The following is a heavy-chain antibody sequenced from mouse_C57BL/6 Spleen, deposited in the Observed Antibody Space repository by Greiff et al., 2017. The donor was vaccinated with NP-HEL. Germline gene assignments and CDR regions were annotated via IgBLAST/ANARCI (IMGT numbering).Heavy chain of an antibody. V-gene: IGHV1-50*01. Sequence: QVQLQQSGAELVKPGASVKLSCKASGYTFTSYWMQWVKQRPGQGLEWIGEIDPSDSYTNYNQKFKGKATLTVDTSSSTAYMQLSSLTSEDSAVYYCARGTVPYAMDYWGQGTSVTVSS. D-gene: IGHD1-1*01. CDR3: ARGTVPYAMDY. CDR2: IDPSDSYT. CDR1: GYTFTSYW. J-gene: IGHJ4*01.